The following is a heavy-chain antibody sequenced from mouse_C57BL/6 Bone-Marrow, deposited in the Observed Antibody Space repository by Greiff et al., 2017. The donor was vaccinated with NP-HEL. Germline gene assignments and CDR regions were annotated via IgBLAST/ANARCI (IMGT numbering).Heavy chain of an antibody. CDR2: IDPSDSYT. D-gene: IGHD3-1*01. V-gene: IGHV1-69*01. J-gene: IGHJ3*01. CDR3: ARWGTARATWFAY. Sequence: VKQWPGQGLEWIGEIDPSDSYTNYNQKFKGKSTLTVDKSSSTAYMQLSSLTSEDSAVYYCARWGTARATWFAYWGQGTLVTVSA.